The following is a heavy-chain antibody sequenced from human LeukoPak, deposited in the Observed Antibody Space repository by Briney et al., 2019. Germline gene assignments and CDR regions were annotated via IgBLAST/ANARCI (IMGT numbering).Heavy chain of an antibody. J-gene: IGHJ4*02. D-gene: IGHD4-23*01. CDR2: IYYSGSP. CDR3: ARLPLCGGTLYYLDY. Sequence: SETLSLTCTVSGDSISSSSYFWGWIRQPPGKGLEWIGSIYYSGSPYYNPSLKSRVTISVDTYKKQFSLTLSSVTAADTAVYYCARLPLCGGTLYYLDYWGQGTLVTVAS. CDR1: GDSISSSSYF. V-gene: IGHV4-39*01.